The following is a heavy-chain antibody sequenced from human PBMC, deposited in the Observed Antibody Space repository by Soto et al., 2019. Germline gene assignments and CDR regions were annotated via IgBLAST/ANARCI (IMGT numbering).Heavy chain of an antibody. Sequence: KVSCKASGYTFTSYGISWVRQAPGQGLEWMGWISAYNGNTNYAQKLQGRVTMTTDTSTSTAYMELRSLRSDDTAVYYCARWVGTAAAGSLDYWGQGTLVTVSS. CDR3: ARWVGTAAAGSLDY. J-gene: IGHJ4*02. V-gene: IGHV1-18*01. CDR1: GYTFTSYG. CDR2: ISAYNGNT. D-gene: IGHD6-13*01.